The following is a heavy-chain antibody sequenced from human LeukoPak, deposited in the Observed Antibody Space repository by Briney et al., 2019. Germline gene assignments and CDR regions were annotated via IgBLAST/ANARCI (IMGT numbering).Heavy chain of an antibody. CDR1: GFTFSSYS. CDR2: ISSSSSYI. CDR3: ASRMAAAGGGLSRTFDY. V-gene: IGHV3-21*01. Sequence: GGSLRLSCAASGFTFSSYSMNWVRQAPGKGLEWVSSISSSSSYIYYADSVKGRFTISRDNAKNSLYLLMNSLRAEDTAVYYCASRMAAAGGGLSRTFDYWGQGTLVTVSS. J-gene: IGHJ4*02. D-gene: IGHD6-13*01.